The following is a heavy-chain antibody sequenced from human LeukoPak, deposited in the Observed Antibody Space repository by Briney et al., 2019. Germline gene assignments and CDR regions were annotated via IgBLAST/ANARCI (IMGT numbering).Heavy chain of an antibody. Sequence: GSSVKVSCKASGGTFSSYAISWVRQAPGQGLEWMGGIIPIFGTANYAQKFQGRVTITTDESTSTAYMELSSLRSEDTAVYYCARENYAGANWFDPWAQGTLVTVSS. CDR1: GGTFSSYA. CDR2: IIPIFGTA. J-gene: IGHJ5*02. CDR3: ARENYAGANWFDP. D-gene: IGHD1-7*01. V-gene: IGHV1-69*05.